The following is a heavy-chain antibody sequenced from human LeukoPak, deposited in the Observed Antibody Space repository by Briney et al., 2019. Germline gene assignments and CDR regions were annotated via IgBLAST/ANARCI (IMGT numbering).Heavy chain of an antibody. J-gene: IGHJ5*02. CDR1: SASISSYY. V-gene: IGHV4-59*08. CDR3: ARHPCSGGSCPNPFDP. Sequence: PSETLFLTCTVSSASISSYYWSWLRQPPGKGLEWIGYIYSSGSTSYNPSLKSRVTISVDTSKNQFSLQLSSVTAADTAVYYCARHPCSGGSCPNPFDPWGQGTLVTVSS. D-gene: IGHD2-15*01. CDR2: IYSSGST.